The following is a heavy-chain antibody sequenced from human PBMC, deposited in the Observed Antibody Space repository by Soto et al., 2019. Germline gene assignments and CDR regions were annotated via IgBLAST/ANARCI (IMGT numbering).Heavy chain of an antibody. CDR1: GFTFSSYA. CDR3: AKDTMDSSSWPKWFDP. CDR2: ISGSGGST. D-gene: IGHD6-13*01. Sequence: LRLSCAASGFTFSSYAMSWVRQAPGKGLEWVSAISGSGGSTYYADSVKGRFTISRDNSKNTLYLQMNSLRAEDTAVYYCAKDTMDSSSWPKWFDPWGQGTLVTVSS. V-gene: IGHV3-23*01. J-gene: IGHJ5*02.